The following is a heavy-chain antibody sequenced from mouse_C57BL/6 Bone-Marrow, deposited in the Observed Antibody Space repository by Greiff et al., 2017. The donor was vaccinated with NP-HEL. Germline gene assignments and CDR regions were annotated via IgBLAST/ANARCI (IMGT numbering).Heavy chain of an antibody. J-gene: IGHJ2*01. CDR3: TRRYYGRRDY. V-gene: IGHV1-15*01. CDR2: IDPETGGP. D-gene: IGHD1-1*01. Sequence: VKLQQSGAELVRPGASVTLSCKASGYTFTDYEMHWVKQTPVHGLEWIGAIDPETGGPAYNQKFKGKAILTADKSSSTAYMELRSLTSEDSAVYYCTRRYYGRRDYWGKGTTLTVSS. CDR1: GYTFTDYE.